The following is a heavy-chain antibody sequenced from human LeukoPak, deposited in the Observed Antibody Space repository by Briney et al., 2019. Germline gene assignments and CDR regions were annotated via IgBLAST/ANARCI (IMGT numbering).Heavy chain of an antibody. CDR3: ARGSQSLGYCSGGSCRDKIFDY. Sequence: PSETLSLTCAVYGGSFSGYYWSWIRQPPGKGLEWIGEINHSGSTNYNPSLKSRVTISVDTSKNQFSLKLSSVTAADTAVYYCARGSQSLGYCSGGSCRDKIFDYWGQGTLVTVSS. CDR2: INHSGST. D-gene: IGHD2-15*01. CDR1: GGSFSGYY. V-gene: IGHV4-34*01. J-gene: IGHJ4*02.